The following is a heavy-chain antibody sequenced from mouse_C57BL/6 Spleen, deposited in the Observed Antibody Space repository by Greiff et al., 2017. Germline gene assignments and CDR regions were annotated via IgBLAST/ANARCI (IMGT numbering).Heavy chain of an antibody. CDR1: GFNINDYY. D-gene: IGHD1-1*01. CDR2: IDPEDGET. J-gene: IGHJ2*01. Sequence: EVQLQQSGAELVKPGASVKLSCTASGFNINDYYMHWVKQRTEQGLEWIGRIDPEDGETKYAPKFQGKATITADTSSNPAYMQLSSLSSEDTAVYYCARDYGSRGDYFDFWGQGTTLTVSS. V-gene: IGHV14-2*01. CDR3: ARDYGSRGDYFDF.